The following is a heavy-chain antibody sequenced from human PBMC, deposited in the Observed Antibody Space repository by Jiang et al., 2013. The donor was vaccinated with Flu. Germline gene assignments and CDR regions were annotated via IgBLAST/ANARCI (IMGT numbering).Heavy chain of an antibody. CDR3: ARGSDGVTTSFDY. D-gene: IGHD3-3*01. Sequence: SGAEVKKPGASVKVSCKASGYIFTNFAMHWVRQAPGQRLEWMGWINVGNGNTKYSQKFQGRVTITRDTSASTAYMELSSLRSEDTAVYYCARGSDGVTTSFDYWGQGTLVTV. CDR2: INVGNGNT. V-gene: IGHV1-3*01. CDR1: GYIFTNFA. J-gene: IGHJ4*02.